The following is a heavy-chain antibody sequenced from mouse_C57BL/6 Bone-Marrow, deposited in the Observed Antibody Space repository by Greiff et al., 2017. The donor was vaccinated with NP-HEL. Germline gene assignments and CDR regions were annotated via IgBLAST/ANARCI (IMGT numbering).Heavy chain of an antibody. CDR2: IWSDGST. CDR3: GQQGGRAYYYAMDY. CDR1: GFSLTSYG. V-gene: IGHV2-6*03. J-gene: IGHJ4*01. D-gene: IGHD1-1*01. Sequence: VQLQQSGPGLVAPSQSLSITCTVSGFSLTSYGVHWVRQPPGKGLEWLVVIWSDGSTTYNSALKSRLSISKDNSKSQVFLKMNSLQTDDTAMYYCGQQGGRAYYYAMDYWGQGTSVTVSS.